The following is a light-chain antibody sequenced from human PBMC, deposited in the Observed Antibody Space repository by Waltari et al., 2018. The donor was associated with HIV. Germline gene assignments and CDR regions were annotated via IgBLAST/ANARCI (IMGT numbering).Light chain of an antibody. CDR2: GNN. Sequence: QSVLTQPPSVSGAPGQRVTISCLGRSSNIGAGYDVHWYQHLPGTAPKLLIFGNNNRPSGVPDRFSGSKSGTSASLAITGLQAEDEADYYCQSYDSSLSGWVFGGGTKLTVL. J-gene: IGLJ3*02. CDR1: SSNIGAGYD. V-gene: IGLV1-40*01. CDR3: QSYDSSLSGWV.